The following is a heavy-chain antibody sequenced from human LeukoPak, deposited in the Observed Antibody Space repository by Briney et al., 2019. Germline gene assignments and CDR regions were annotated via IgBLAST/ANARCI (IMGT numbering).Heavy chain of an antibody. V-gene: IGHV4-39*07. J-gene: IGHJ6*02. CDR2: IYYSGST. Sequence: SETLSLTCTVSGGSISTSFYYWGWLRQPPGKGLEWIGSIYYSGSTFYNPSLKSRVTISADTSKNQFSLKLSSVTAADTAVYYCARARTQNPRYYYYYYGMDVWGQGATVTVSS. CDR3: ARARTQNPRYYYYYYGMDV. CDR1: GGSISTSFYY. D-gene: IGHD2-15*01.